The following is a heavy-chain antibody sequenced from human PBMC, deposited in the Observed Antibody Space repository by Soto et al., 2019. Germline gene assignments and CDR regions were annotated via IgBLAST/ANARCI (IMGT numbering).Heavy chain of an antibody. Sequence: SETLSLTCAAYGGSFSGYYWNWIRQPPGKGLEWIGEINHSGGTTYNPSLKSRVTISLDTSKNQFSLRLTSVTAADTAIYYCARDRVVDATSSKYNRFDPWGQGTLVTVS. CDR1: GGSFSGYY. CDR2: INHSGGT. D-gene: IGHD2-15*01. V-gene: IGHV4-34*01. CDR3: ARDRVVDATSSKYNRFDP. J-gene: IGHJ5*02.